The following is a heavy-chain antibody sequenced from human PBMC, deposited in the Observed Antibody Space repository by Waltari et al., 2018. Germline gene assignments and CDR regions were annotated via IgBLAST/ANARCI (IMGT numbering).Heavy chain of an antibody. J-gene: IGHJ4*02. CDR3: AREYYDFWSGPGAFGY. Sequence: QVQLQQWGAGLLKPSETLSLTCAVYGGSFSGYYWSWIRQPPGKGLEWLGEINHSGSTNYNPSLKSRVTISVDTSKNQFSLKLSSVTAADTAVYYCAREYYDFWSGPGAFGYWGQGTLVTVSS. CDR1: GGSFSGYY. V-gene: IGHV4-34*01. CDR2: INHSGST. D-gene: IGHD3-3*01.